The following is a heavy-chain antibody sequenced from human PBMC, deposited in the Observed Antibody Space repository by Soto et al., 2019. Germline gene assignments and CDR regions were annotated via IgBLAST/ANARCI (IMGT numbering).Heavy chain of an antibody. D-gene: IGHD3-22*01. V-gene: IGHV3-30*18. Sequence: GGSLRLSCAASGFNFSTSGMDWVRQVPGKGLEWVAVISNDGSRQYYAESVKGRFTISRDNSKKIVYLQMNSLRAEDTAVYYCAKIKSGYSSSFDYWGQGTLVTVSS. CDR2: ISNDGSRQ. CDR3: AKIKSGYSSSFDY. J-gene: IGHJ4*02. CDR1: GFNFSTSG.